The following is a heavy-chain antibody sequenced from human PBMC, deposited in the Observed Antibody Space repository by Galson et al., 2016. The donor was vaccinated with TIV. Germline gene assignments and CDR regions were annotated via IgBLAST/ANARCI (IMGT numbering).Heavy chain of an antibody. Sequence: SVKVSCKASGYTLSTYYMHWLRQAPGQGLEWMEIINPSGGSTSYAQKFQGRVTMTRVTSTSTVYMELSSLRSEDTAVYYCARDGEVGSSDYDHWGQGTLVSVSS. V-gene: IGHV1-46*01. D-gene: IGHD3-22*01. CDR3: ARDGEVGSSDYDH. CDR2: INPSGGST. J-gene: IGHJ4*02. CDR1: GYTLSTYY.